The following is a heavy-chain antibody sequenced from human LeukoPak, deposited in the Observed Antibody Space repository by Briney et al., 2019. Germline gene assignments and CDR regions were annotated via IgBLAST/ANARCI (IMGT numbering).Heavy chain of an antibody. CDR2: NNGRT. D-gene: IGHD3-10*01. CDR1: GDSISNYY. J-gene: IGHJ4*02. CDR3: ARSSRGGILYYFDY. Sequence: PSETLSLTCTVSGDSISNYYWSWIRQPPGKGLEWIGYNNGRTNHNPTLKSRVSISLDTSKNQFSLKVSSVTAADTAVYYCARSSRGGILYYFDYWGQGTLITVSS. V-gene: IGHV4-59*01.